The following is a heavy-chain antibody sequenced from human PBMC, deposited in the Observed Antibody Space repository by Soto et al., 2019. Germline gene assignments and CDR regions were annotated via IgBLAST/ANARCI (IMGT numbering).Heavy chain of an antibody. D-gene: IGHD6-6*01. CDR1: GYTFTGYY. CDR2: INPNSGGT. Sequence: ASVKVSCKASGYTFTGYYMHWVRQAPGQGLEWMGWINPNSGGTNYAQKFQGRVTMTRDTSISTAYMELSRLRSDDTAVYYCATLMSIAARPGYYFDYWGQGTLVTVSS. CDR3: ATLMSIAARPGYYFDY. J-gene: IGHJ4*02. V-gene: IGHV1-2*02.